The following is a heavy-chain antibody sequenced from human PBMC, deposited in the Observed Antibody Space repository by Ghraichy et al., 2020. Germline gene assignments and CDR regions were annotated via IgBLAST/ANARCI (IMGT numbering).Heavy chain of an antibody. CDR3: ARELRFLEWLLKTGYYYYGMDV. V-gene: IGHV1-18*01. Sequence: ASVKVSCKASGYTFTSYGISWVRQAPGQGLEWMGWISAYNGNTNYAQKLQGRVTMTTDTSTSTAYMELRSLRSDDTAVYYCARELRFLEWLLKTGYYYYGMDVWGQGTTVTVSS. D-gene: IGHD3-3*01. CDR1: GYTFTSYG. J-gene: IGHJ6*02. CDR2: ISAYNGNT.